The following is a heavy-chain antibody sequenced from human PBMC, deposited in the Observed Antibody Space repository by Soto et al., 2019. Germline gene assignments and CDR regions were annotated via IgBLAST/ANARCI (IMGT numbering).Heavy chain of an antibody. J-gene: IGHJ4*02. D-gene: IGHD3-9*01. CDR2: IIPIFGTA. Sequence: QVQLVQSGAEVKKPGSSVKVSCKASGGTFSSYAISWVRQAPGQGLEWMGGIIPIFGTANYAQKFQGRVKITADKSTSTAYMELSSLRSEDTAVYYCARVGDYEILTGYYLPYWGQGTLVTVSS. CDR3: ARVGDYEILTGYYLPY. V-gene: IGHV1-69*06. CDR1: GGTFSSYA.